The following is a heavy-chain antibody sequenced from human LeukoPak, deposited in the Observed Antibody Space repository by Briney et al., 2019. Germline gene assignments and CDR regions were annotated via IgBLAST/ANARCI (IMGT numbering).Heavy chain of an antibody. V-gene: IGHV4-39*07. J-gene: IGHJ1*01. CDR1: SGSISTSNYY. CDR2: INHSGST. Sequence: SETLSLTCTVSSGSISTSNYYWSWIRQPPGKGLEWIGEINHSGSTNYNPSLKSRVTISVDTSKNQFSLKLSSVTAADTAVYYCARRVLYCSSTSCPGYFQHWGQGTLVTVSS. D-gene: IGHD2-2*01. CDR3: ARRVLYCSSTSCPGYFQH.